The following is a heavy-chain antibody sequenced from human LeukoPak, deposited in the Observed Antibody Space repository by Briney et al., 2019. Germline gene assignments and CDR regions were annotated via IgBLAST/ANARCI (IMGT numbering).Heavy chain of an antibody. V-gene: IGHV4-4*07. J-gene: IGHJ4*02. Sequence: PSETLSLTCTVCGGSISSYYWSWIRQPAGKGLEWIGRIYTSGSTNYNPSLKSRVTMSVDTSKNQFSLKLSSVTAADTAVYYCARDREFLSYDFWSGYYDYWGQGTLVTVSS. CDR3: ARDREFLSYDFWSGYYDY. D-gene: IGHD3-3*01. CDR1: GGSISSYY. CDR2: IYTSGST.